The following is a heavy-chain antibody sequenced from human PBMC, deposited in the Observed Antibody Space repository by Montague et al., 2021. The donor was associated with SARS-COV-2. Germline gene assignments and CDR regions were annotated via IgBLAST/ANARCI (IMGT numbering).Heavy chain of an antibody. CDR1: GFNFNDFE. D-gene: IGHD6-13*01. Sequence: SLRLSCAASGFNFNDFEMNWVRQAPGKGPEWVSYISSRGNRVDYVDSVKGRFTISRDSAKNSLYLQMNNLRAEDTAIYYCARATTFLPSAGFYFDYWGQGTLVTVSS. CDR2: ISSRGNRV. V-gene: IGHV3-48*03. CDR3: ARATTFLPSAGFYFDY. J-gene: IGHJ4*02.